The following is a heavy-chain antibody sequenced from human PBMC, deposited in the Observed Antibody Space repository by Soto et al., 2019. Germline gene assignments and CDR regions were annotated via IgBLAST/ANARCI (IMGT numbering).Heavy chain of an antibody. D-gene: IGHD3-3*01. V-gene: IGHV1-2*04. CDR3: ARDDGGDDFWSGYLSGMDV. CDR2: INPNSGGT. Sequence: ASVKVSCKASGYTFTGYYMRWVRQAPGQGLEWMGWINPNSGGTNYAQKFQGWVTMTRDTSISTAYMELSRLRSDDTAVYYCARDDGGDDFWSGYLSGMDVWGQGTTVTVSS. CDR1: GYTFTGYY. J-gene: IGHJ6*02.